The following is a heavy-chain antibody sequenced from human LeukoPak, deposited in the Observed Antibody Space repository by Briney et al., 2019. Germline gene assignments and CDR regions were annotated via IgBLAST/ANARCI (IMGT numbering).Heavy chain of an antibody. Sequence: PGGSLRLSCAASGFSFGGYQMHWVRQAQGNGLEWVSSISTTGATTYYGDSVRGRFTISRDNAKNSVSLQMNNLRAADTAVYYCARGDDYGDNAIMYWGQGTLVTVSS. CDR3: ARGDDYGDNAIMY. V-gene: IGHV3-48*03. CDR2: ISTTGATT. CDR1: GFSFGGYQ. J-gene: IGHJ4*02. D-gene: IGHD4-17*01.